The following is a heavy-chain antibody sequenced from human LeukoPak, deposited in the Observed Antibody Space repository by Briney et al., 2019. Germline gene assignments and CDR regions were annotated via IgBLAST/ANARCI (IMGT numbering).Heavy chain of an antibody. CDR2: ISRHGSTK. CDR3: AKEYSSGWSYWYFDL. CDR1: GFDFSDHG. V-gene: IGHV3-30*18. D-gene: IGHD6-19*01. J-gene: IGHJ2*01. Sequence: GGSLRLSCAASGFDFSDHGMHWVRQAPGKGLEWVAVISRHGSTKIHAASVKGRFTISRDNSKNTMYLQMDSLRPEDTAVYFCAKEYSSGWSYWYFDLWGRGTLVTVSS.